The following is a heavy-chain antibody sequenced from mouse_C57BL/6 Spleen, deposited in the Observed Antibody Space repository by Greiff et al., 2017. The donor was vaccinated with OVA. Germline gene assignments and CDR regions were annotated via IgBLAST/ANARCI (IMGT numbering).Heavy chain of an antibody. CDR1: GYTFTSYW. V-gene: IGHV1-61*01. CDR3: ARMRDYDVGFDY. D-gene: IGHD2-4*01. CDR2: IYPSDSET. J-gene: IGHJ2*01. Sequence: QVQLKQPGAELVRPGSSVKLSCKASGYTFTSYWMDWVKQRPGQGLEWIGNIYPSDSETNYNQKFKDKATLTVDKSSSTAYMQLSSLTSEDSAVYYCARMRDYDVGFDYWGQGTTLTVSS.